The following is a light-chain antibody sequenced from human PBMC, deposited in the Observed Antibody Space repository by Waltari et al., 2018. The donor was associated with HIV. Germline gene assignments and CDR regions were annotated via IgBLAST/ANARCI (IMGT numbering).Light chain of an antibody. CDR1: QNIGNY. Sequence: DIQMTQSPLALSSSVGDRVTITCRASQNIGNYVNWYRQKVGAAPEPLVFAATSLHHGVPSLFSASGSGTDFTLTIAGLEPEDFAMYFCQQSYSTPPYTFGQGT. CDR2: AAT. J-gene: IGKJ2*01. CDR3: QQSYSTPPYT. V-gene: IGKV1-39*01.